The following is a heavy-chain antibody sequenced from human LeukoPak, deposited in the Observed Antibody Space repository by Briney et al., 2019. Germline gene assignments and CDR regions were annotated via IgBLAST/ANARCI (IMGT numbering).Heavy chain of an antibody. CDR2: IIPIFGSS. CDR3: ARGGYSSSLGLDY. J-gene: IGHJ4*02. V-gene: IGHV1-69*13. CDR1: GGTFNNYA. Sequence: GASVKVSCKASGGTFNNYAINWVRQAPGQGLEWMGGIIPIFGSSNYAQKFQGRVTITADESTTAAYMELSSLRSEDTAVYYCARGGYSSSLGLDYWGQGTLVTVSS. D-gene: IGHD6-6*01.